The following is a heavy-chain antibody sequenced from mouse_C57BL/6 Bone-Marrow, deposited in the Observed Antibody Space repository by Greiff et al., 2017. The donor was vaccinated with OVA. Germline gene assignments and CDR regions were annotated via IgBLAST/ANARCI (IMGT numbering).Heavy chain of an antibody. Sequence: EVQLQQSGAELVRPGASVKLSCTASGFNIKDDYMHWVKQRPEQGLEWIGWIDPENGDTEYASKFQGKATITADTSSNTAYLQLSSLTSEDTAVYYCTRGEYENWYFDVWGTGTTVTVSS. CDR2: IDPENGDT. D-gene: IGHD2-14*01. J-gene: IGHJ1*03. CDR3: TRGEYENWYFDV. V-gene: IGHV14-4*01. CDR1: GFNIKDDY.